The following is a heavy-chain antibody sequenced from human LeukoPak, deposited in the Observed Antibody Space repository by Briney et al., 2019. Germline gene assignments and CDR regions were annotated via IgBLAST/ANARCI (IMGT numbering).Heavy chain of an antibody. Sequence: PGGSLRLSCAASGFTFSSYSMNWVRQAPGKGLEWVSSINSSSSYIYYADSVKGRFTISRDNAKNSLYLQMNSLRAEDTAVYYCAREPCGGGCQGGYWGQGTLVTVSS. V-gene: IGHV3-21*01. CDR1: GFTFSSYS. D-gene: IGHD2-21*02. CDR3: AREPCGGGCQGGY. CDR2: INSSSSYI. J-gene: IGHJ4*02.